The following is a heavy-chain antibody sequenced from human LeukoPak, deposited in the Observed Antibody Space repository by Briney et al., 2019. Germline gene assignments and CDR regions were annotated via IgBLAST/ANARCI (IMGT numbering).Heavy chain of an antibody. Sequence: SQTPSLTCAISGDSVSSNSAAWNWLRQSPSRGLEWLGRAYYRSKWYSDYAVSVKSRITINADTSKNQFSLQLNSVTPEDTAVYYCARPNSSGYYYFSSNRAAMDYWGQGTLVTVSS. V-gene: IGHV6-1*01. CDR2: AYYRSKWYS. D-gene: IGHD3-22*01. J-gene: IGHJ4*02. CDR1: GDSVSSNSAA. CDR3: ARPNSSGYYYFSSNRAAMDY.